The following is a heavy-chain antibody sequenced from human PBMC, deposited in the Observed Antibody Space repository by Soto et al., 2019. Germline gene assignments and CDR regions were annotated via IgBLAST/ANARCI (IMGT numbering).Heavy chain of an antibody. CDR3: AIRASYYDSSGYFDY. CDR1: GFTFSSYW. CDR2: INSDGSST. D-gene: IGHD3-22*01. Sequence: ALRLSCAASGFTFSSYWMHWVRQAPGKGLVWVSRINSDGSSTSYADSVKGRFTISRDNAKNTLYLQMNSLRAEDTAVYYCAIRASYYDSSGYFDYWGQRTLVTVSS. J-gene: IGHJ4*02. V-gene: IGHV3-74*01.